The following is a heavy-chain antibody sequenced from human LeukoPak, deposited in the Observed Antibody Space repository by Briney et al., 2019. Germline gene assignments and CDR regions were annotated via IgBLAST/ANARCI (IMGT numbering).Heavy chain of an antibody. CDR1: GGSFSGYY. CDR3: ARGGHYDYVWGSYRPFDY. CDR2: ISHSGST. Sequence: SETLSLTCAVYGGSFSGYYWSWIRQPPGKGLEWIGEISHSGSTNYNPSLKSRVTISVDTSKNQFSLKLSSVTAADTAVYYCARGGHYDYVWGSYRPFDYWGQGTLVTVSS. J-gene: IGHJ4*02. V-gene: IGHV4-34*01. D-gene: IGHD3-16*02.